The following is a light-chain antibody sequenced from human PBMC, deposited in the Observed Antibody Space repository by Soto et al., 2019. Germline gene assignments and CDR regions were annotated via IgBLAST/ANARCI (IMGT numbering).Light chain of an antibody. J-gene: IGLJ1*01. Sequence: QSVLTQPPSASGSPGQSVTISCTGTSSDVGGYNYVSWYQQHPGKAPKFIIYDVTKRPSGVPDRFSGSKSGNTASLTVSGLQAEDEDDYYCSSYAGSNFYVFGTGTKLTVL. CDR3: SSYAGSNFYV. V-gene: IGLV2-8*01. CDR2: DVT. CDR1: SSDVGGYNY.